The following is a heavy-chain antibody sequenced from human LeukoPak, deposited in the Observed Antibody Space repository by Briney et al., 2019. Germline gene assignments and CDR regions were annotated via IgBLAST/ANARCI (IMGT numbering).Heavy chain of an antibody. Sequence: GAALQISFKGSGYRFTSYWISWVRPMPGKGLEWMGRIDPSDSYTNYSPSFQGHVTISADKSISTAYLQWSSLKASDTAMYYCARHSRYSYGYWGQGTLVTVSS. D-gene: IGHD5-18*01. CDR2: IDPSDSYT. J-gene: IGHJ4*02. V-gene: IGHV5-10-1*01. CDR3: ARHSRYSYGY. CDR1: GYRFTSYW.